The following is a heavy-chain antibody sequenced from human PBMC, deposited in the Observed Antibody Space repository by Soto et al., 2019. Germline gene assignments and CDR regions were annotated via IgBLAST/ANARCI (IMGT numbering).Heavy chain of an antibody. CDR3: ARGEDSSPSCRECMEV. Sequence: GGSLRLSCAASGFTFSDHYMDWVRQAPGKGLEWVGRTRNKANSYTTEYAASVKGRFTISRDDSKNSLYLQMNSLKTEDTAVYYCARGEDSSPSCRECMEVWGQGTTVTVSS. V-gene: IGHV3-72*01. J-gene: IGHJ6*02. CDR1: GFTFSDHY. D-gene: IGHD6-6*01. CDR2: TRNKANSYTT.